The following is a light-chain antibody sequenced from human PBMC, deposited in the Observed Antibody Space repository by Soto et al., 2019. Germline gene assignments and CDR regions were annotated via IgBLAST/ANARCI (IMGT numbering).Light chain of an antibody. V-gene: IGKV1-39*01. CDR1: QRISSY. CDR3: QQRYRTPWT. Sequence: DIQMTQSPSSLSASVGDRVTITCRASQRISSYLNWYQQKPGKAPKLLIYAASSLQSGGPSRFSGSGSGTDFTLTISSLQPEDFATYYCQQRYRTPWTFGQGTQVAIK. CDR2: AAS. J-gene: IGKJ1*01.